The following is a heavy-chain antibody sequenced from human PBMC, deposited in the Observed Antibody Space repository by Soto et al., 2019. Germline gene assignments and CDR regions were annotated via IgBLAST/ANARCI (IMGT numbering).Heavy chain of an antibody. J-gene: IGHJ6*02. CDR3: ARGLGGYCSGGSCPDV. Sequence: TLSLTCTVSGGSISSGGYYWSWIRQHPGKGLEWIGYIYYSGSTYYNPSLKSRVTISVDTSKNQFSLKLSSVTAADTAVYYCARGLGGYCSGGSCPDVWGQGTTVTVSS. V-gene: IGHV4-31*03. D-gene: IGHD2-15*01. CDR2: IYYSGST. CDR1: GGSISSGGYY.